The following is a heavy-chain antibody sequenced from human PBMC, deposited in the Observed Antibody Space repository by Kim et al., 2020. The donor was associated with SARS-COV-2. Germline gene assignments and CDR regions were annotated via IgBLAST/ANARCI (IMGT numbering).Heavy chain of an antibody. CDR2: ISSSGSTI. CDR1: GFTFSDYY. CDR3: ARDLDGLSSPNYYYGMDV. V-gene: IGHV3-11*01. J-gene: IGHJ6*02. D-gene: IGHD2-2*01. Sequence: GGSLRLSCAASGFTFSDYYMSWIRQAPGKGLEWVSYISSSGSTIYYADSVKGRFTISRDNPKNSLYLQMNSLRAEDTAVYYCARDLDGLSSPNYYYGMDVWGQGTTVTVSS.